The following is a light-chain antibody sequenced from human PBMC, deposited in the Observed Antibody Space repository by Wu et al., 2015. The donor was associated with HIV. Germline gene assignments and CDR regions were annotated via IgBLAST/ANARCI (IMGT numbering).Light chain of an antibody. CDR1: QTINNW. Sequence: IQLTQSPSSLSASVGDRVTITCRASQTINNWLAWYQQKPGKGPNLLIYKASTLEGGVPSRFSGSGSGTEFTLTISNLQPDDFATYYCQHYNAYPLTFGGGTKVEIQ. J-gene: IGKJ4*01. CDR3: QHYNAYPLT. V-gene: IGKV1-5*03. CDR2: KAS.